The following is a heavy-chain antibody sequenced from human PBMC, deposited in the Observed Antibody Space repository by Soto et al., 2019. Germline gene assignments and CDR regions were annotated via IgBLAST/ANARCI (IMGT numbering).Heavy chain of an antibody. CDR1: GYTFTGYY. CDR3: ARGLDYYDSSGYFTTYYFDF. J-gene: IGHJ4*01. V-gene: IGHV1-2*02. D-gene: IGHD3-22*01. CDR2: INPNSGGT. Sequence: VASVKVSCKASGYTFTGYYMHWVRQAPGQGLEWMGWINPNSGGTNYEQKFQGRVTMTRDTSISTAYMELSRLRSDDTAVYYCARGLDYYDSSGYFTTYYFDFWG.